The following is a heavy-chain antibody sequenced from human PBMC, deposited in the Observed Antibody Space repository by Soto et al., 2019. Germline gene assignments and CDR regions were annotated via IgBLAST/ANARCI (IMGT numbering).Heavy chain of an antibody. V-gene: IGHV3-21*01. Sequence: EVQLVESGGGLVKPGGSLRLSCAASGFTFNTYTMNWVRQAPGKGLEWVSSISSRSIYIYYADSVTGRFTISRDDARNSLYLKMTSLRAEATAVYYCAREEVSRPNTYHGLDVWGQGTTVTVSS. CDR3: AREEVSRPNTYHGLDV. J-gene: IGHJ6*02. CDR1: GFTFNTYT. CDR2: ISSRSIYI.